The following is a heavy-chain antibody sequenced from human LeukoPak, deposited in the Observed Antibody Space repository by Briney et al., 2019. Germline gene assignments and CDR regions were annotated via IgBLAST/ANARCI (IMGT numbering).Heavy chain of an antibody. Sequence: GGSLRLSCAASGFTLSNYWMHWVRQAPGEGLVWVSRISGDMSRTHYADSVKGRFTISSDNAKNTLFLQMNSLRADDTAVYFCARAGGDRNFYYHGMDVWGQGTTVTVSS. D-gene: IGHD3-16*01. CDR1: GFTLSNYW. V-gene: IGHV3-74*01. CDR2: ISGDMSRT. CDR3: ARAGGDRNFYYHGMDV. J-gene: IGHJ6*02.